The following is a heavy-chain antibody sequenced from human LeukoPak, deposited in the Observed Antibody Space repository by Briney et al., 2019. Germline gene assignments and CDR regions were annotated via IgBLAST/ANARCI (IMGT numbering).Heavy chain of an antibody. CDR2: ISGSGGST. J-gene: IGHJ4*02. CDR1: GFTFSSYA. V-gene: IGHV3-23*01. Sequence: GGPLRPSCAASGFTFSSYAMSWVRQAPGKGLEWVSAISGSGGSTYYADSVKGRFTISRDNSKNTLYLQMNSLRAEDTAVYYCAKAAAQLLWFGNDWGQGTLVTVSS. CDR3: AKAAAQLLWFGND. D-gene: IGHD3-10*01.